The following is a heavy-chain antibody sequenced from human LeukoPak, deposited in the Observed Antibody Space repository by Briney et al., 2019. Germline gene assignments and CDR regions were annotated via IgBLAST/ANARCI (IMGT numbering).Heavy chain of an antibody. CDR3: ARFTAVAGFDY. CDR2: ISSSSSYI. J-gene: IGHJ4*02. CDR1: GFTFSSYS. V-gene: IGHV3-21*01. Sequence: GGSLRLSCAASGFTFSSYSMSWVRQAPGKGLEWVSSISSSSSYIYYADSVKGRFTISRDNAKNSLYLQMNSLRAEDTAVYYCARFTAVAGFDYWGQGTLVTVSS. D-gene: IGHD6-19*01.